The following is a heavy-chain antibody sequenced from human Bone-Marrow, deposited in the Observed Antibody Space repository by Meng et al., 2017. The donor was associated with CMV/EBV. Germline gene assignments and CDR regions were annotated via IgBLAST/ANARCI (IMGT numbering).Heavy chain of an antibody. Sequence: ETLSLTCTVSGGSISSSSYYWGWIRQPPGKGLEWVSSISSSSGYMYYADSVKGRFTISRDNAKKSLYLQMNSLRAEDTAVYYCAKLGWGDYGGKISLAGAFDIWGQGTMVTVSS. D-gene: IGHD4-23*01. CDR1: GGSISSSS. CDR2: ISSSSGYM. V-gene: IGHV3-21*01. CDR3: AKLGWGDYGGKISLAGAFDI. J-gene: IGHJ3*02.